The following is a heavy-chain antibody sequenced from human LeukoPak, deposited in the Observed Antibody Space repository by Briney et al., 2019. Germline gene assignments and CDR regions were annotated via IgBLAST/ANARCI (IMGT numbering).Heavy chain of an antibody. Sequence: GGSLRLSCAAPGFTFNSYGMSWVRQAPGKGLEWLSVVSGSGINTYYPESVKGRFTISRDNSRNTLYLQMNSLRAEDTAVYYCAKAQATNIYGPGYWGQGTLVTVPS. D-gene: IGHD5-18*01. J-gene: IGHJ4*02. V-gene: IGHV3-23*01. CDR2: VSGSGINT. CDR3: AKAQATNIYGPGY. CDR1: GFTFNSYG.